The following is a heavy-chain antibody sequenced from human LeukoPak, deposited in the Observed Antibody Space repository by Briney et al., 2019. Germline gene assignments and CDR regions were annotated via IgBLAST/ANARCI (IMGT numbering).Heavy chain of an antibody. CDR1: GFTFSSYS. Sequence: GGSLRLSCAPSGFTFSSYSMNWVCQAPGKGLEWVSSISSSSSYIYYADSVKGRFTISRDNAKNSLYLQMNSLRAEDTAVYYCAIVVYSGGFDYWGQGTLVTVSS. D-gene: IGHD2-8*01. CDR3: AIVVYSGGFDY. CDR2: ISSSSSYI. J-gene: IGHJ4*02. V-gene: IGHV3-21*01.